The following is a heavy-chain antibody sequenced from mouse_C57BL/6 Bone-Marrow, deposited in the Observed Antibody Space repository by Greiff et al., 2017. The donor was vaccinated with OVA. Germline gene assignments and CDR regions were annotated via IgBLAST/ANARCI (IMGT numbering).Heavy chain of an antibody. Sequence: VQLQQSGAELVRPGASVTLSCKASGYTFTDYEMHWVKQTPVHGLEWIGAIDPETGGTAYNQKFKGKALLTADKSSSTAYMGLRSLTSEDSAVYYCTGSYSNCYAMDYWGQGTSVTVSS. J-gene: IGHJ4*01. CDR2: IDPETGGT. CDR1: GYTFTDYE. D-gene: IGHD2-5*01. CDR3: TGSYSNCYAMDY. V-gene: IGHV1-15*01.